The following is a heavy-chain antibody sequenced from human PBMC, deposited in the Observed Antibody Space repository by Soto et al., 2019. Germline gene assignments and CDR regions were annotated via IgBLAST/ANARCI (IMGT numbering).Heavy chain of an antibody. J-gene: IGHJ4*02. Sequence: PGGSLRLSCTVSGFAFNNYGINWVRQAPGKGLEWVASISKSDYTYYSDSVKGRFAISRDNAKSSVSLQMNTLRVEDTAVYYCAREDSIVIPAVSDFWGQGTLVTFSS. CDR2: ISKSDYT. CDR3: AREDSIVIPAVSDF. V-gene: IGHV3-21*01. CDR1: GFAFNNYG. D-gene: IGHD2-2*01.